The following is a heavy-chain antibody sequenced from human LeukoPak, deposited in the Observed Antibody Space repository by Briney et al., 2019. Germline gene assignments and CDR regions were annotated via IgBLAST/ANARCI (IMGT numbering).Heavy chain of an antibody. J-gene: IGHJ5*02. Sequence: GGSLRLSCAASGFTFDDYAMHWVRQPPGKGLEWVSYISGSGTTIYYADSVRGRFTISRDNAKNSLYLQMKSLRAEDTAVYYCARGGGSYVNWFGPWGQGTLVTVST. CDR1: GFTFDDYA. CDR2: ISGSGTTI. CDR3: ARGGGSYVNWFGP. D-gene: IGHD1-26*01. V-gene: IGHV3-48*01.